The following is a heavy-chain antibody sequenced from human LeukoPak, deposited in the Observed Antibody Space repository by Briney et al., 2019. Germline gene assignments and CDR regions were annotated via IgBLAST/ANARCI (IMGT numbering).Heavy chain of an antibody. CDR2: IYYSGST. CDR1: GGSISSANYY. Sequence: PSETLSLTCTVSGGSISSANYYWSWIRQPPGKGLEWIGYIYYSGSTYYNPSLKSRVTISVDTSKNQFSLKLSSVTAADTAVYYCARETLPTSRWFGPWGQGTLVTVPS. V-gene: IGHV4-30-4*01. J-gene: IGHJ5*02. D-gene: IGHD2/OR15-2a*01. CDR3: ARETLPTSRWFGP.